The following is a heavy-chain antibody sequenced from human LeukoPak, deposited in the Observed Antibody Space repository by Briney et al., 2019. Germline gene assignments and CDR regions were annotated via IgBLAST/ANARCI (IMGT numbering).Heavy chain of an antibody. V-gene: IGHV4-4*07. CDR1: GGSISSYY. J-gene: IGHJ4*02. CDR3: WLEKVVAAYFDS. D-gene: IGHD2-15*01. Sequence: SETLSLTCTVSGGSISSYYWSWIRQPAGKGLEWIGSIYSGGITYYNPSLKSRVTISEDTSKNQFSLKMTSMTAADTAIYYCWLEKVVAAYFDSWGQATLVTVSS. CDR2: IYSGGIT.